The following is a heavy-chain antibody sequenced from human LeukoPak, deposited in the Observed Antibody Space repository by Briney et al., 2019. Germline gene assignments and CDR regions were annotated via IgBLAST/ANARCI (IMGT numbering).Heavy chain of an antibody. CDR3: ARSPTVAVNTYYFDY. CDR2: INPNSGGT. V-gene: IGHV1-2*02. J-gene: IGHJ4*02. D-gene: IGHD6-19*01. Sequence: ASVKVSCKASGYTFTGYYMHWVRQAPGQGLEWMGWINPNSGGTNYAQKFQGRVTMTRDTSISTAYMELSRLRSDDTAVYYCARSPTVAVNTYYFDYWGQGNLVTVSS. CDR1: GYTFTGYY.